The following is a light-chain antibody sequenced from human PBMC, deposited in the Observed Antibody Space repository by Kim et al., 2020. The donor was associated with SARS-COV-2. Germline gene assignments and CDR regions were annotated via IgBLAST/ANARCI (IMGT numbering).Light chain of an antibody. J-gene: IGLJ2*01. CDR2: KDS. CDR3: QSADSSGTVV. CDR1: ALPKQY. Sequence: VSPGQTARIPCSGDALPKQYAYWYQQKPGQAPVVVIYKDSERPSGIPERFSGSSSGTTVTLTISGVQAEDEADYYCQSADSSGTVVFGGGTKLTVL. V-gene: IGLV3-25*03.